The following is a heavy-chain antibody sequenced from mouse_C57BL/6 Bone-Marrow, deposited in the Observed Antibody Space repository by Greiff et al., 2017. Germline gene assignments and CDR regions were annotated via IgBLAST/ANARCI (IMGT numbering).Heavy chain of an antibody. CDR1: GYTFTSYW. CDR3: ARCELGYFDY. Sequence: QVQLQQPGAELVKPGASVKMSCKASGYTFTSYWITWVKQRTGQGLEWIGEIYPRSGNTYYNEKFKGKATLTADKSSSTAYMELRSLTSEDSAVYFCARCELGYFDYWGQGTTLTVSS. V-gene: IGHV1-81*01. D-gene: IGHD4-1*01. J-gene: IGHJ2*01. CDR2: IYPRSGNT.